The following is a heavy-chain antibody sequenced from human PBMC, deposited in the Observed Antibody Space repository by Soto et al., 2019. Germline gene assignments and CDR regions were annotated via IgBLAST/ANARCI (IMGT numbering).Heavy chain of an antibody. CDR1: GGSISSSSYY. D-gene: IGHD4-4*01. J-gene: IGHJ4*02. CDR2: IYYSGST. CDR3: ARHSTTVTTWVDY. Sequence: SETLSLTCTVSGGSISSSSYYWGWIRQPPGKGLEWIGSIYYSGSTYYNPSLKSRVTISVDTSKNQFSLKLSSVTAADTAVYYCARHSTTVTTWVDYWGQGTLVTVSS. V-gene: IGHV4-39*01.